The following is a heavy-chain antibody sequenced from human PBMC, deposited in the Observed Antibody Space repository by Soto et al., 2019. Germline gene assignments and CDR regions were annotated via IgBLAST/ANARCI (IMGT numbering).Heavy chain of an antibody. V-gene: IGHV4-39*01. CDR1: GGSISSSSYY. CDR3: ARRGGGYSSGWSPWGYYYYGMDV. CDR2: IYYSGST. Sequence: QLQLQESGPGLVKPSETLSLTCTVSGGSISSSSYYWGWIRQPPGKGLEWIGSIYYSGSTYYNPSLKSRVTISVDTSKNQFSLKLSSVTAADTAVYYCARRGGGYSSGWSPWGYYYYGMDVWGQGTTVTVSS. D-gene: IGHD6-19*01. J-gene: IGHJ6*02.